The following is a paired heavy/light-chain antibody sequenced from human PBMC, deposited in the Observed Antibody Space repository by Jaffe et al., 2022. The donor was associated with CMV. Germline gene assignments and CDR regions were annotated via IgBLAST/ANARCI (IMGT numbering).Light chain of an antibody. CDR3: GADHGTGSNFVYV. Sequence: QPVLTQPPSASASLGSSVTLTCTLSSGYSNYEVDWYQQRPGKGPRFVMRVGTGGIVGSKGDGIPDRFAVLGSGLNRYLTIKNIQEEDESDYHCGADHGTGSNFVYVFGTGTTVTVL. CDR2: VGTGGIVG. CDR1: SGYSNYE. J-gene: IGLJ1*01. V-gene: IGLV9-49*01.
Heavy chain of an antibody. CDR2: INAGGSNT. D-gene: IGHD1-26*01. V-gene: IGHV3-23*01. CDR3: VKEGNIVGADPYDY. J-gene: IGHJ4*02. Sequence: EVQLLESGGGLVQYGGSLRISCAASGFTFRSYGMTWVRQAPGKGLEWVSSINAGGSNTYYADSVKGRFTISRDNSKTTLSLQMHSLRAEDTAVYYCVKEGNIVGADPYDYWGQGTLVTVSS. CDR1: GFTFRSYG.